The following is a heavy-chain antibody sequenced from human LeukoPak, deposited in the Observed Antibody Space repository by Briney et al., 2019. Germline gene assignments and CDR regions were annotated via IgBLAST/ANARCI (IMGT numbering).Heavy chain of an antibody. D-gene: IGHD2-15*01. CDR3: ARGGPPGGSGAYSDH. V-gene: IGHV1-18*01. CDR2: ISALNGDT. Sequence: ASVKVSCKASGGTFSSYAISWVRQAPGQGLEWMGWISALNGDTNYAQKLQGRVTLTTDTSTSTVYMELRSLRSDDTALYYCARGGPPGGSGAYSDHWGQGTLVTVSS. J-gene: IGHJ4*02. CDR1: GGTFSSYA.